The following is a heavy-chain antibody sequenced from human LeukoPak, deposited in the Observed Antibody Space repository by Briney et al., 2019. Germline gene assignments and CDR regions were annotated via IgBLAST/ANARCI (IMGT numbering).Heavy chain of an antibody. J-gene: IGHJ4*02. CDR1: GGSISSSNW. D-gene: IGHD3-22*01. CDR2: IYHSGST. Sequence: SGTLSLTCAVSGGSISSSNWWSWVRQPPGKGLEWIGEIYHSGSTNYNPSLKSRVTISVDTSKNQFSLKLSSVTAADTAVYYCARGVVVITYDYWGQGTLVTVSS. CDR3: ARGVVVITYDY. V-gene: IGHV4-4*02.